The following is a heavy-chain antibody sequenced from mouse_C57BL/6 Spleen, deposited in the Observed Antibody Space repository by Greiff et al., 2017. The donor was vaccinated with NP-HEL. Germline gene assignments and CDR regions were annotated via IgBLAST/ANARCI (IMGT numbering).Heavy chain of an antibody. CDR3: ARREGISFDY. Sequence: QVQLQQSGAELVKPGASVKLSCKASGYTFTSYWMHWVKQRPGQGLEWIGMIHPNSGSTNYNEKFKSKATLTVDKSSSTAYMQLSSLTSEDSAVYYCARREGISFDYWGQGTTLTVSS. J-gene: IGHJ2*01. V-gene: IGHV1-64*01. CDR2: IHPNSGST. CDR1: GYTFTSYW.